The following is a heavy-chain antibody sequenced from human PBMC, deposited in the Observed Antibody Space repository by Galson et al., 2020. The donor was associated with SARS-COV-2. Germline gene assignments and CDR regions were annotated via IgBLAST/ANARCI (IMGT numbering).Heavy chain of an antibody. V-gene: IGHV4-39*01. CDR1: GASISSSSYY. CDR2: VYYSGRT. D-gene: IGHD7-27*01. CDR3: GRRGLTAGRYYYYGTDV. Sequence: SETLSLTCTVSGASISSSSYYWGWIRQPPGKGLQWIGSVYYSGRTHYNPSLKRRVTISVDTSKNQFSLNLSSVTAADTAVYYCGRRGLTAGRYYYYGTDVWGQGTTVTVSS. J-gene: IGHJ6*02.